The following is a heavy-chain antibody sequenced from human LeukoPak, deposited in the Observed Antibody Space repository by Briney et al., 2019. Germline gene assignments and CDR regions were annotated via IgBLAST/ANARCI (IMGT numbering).Heavy chain of an antibody. V-gene: IGHV4-59*01. CDR1: GGSISGYY. D-gene: IGHD3-22*01. J-gene: IGHJ6*03. CDR3: ARVTYDSSGYYHTFYYYVDV. Sequence: SETLSLTCTVSGGSISGYYLTWIRQPPGKGLEWIGYIYSSGSTKYNPSLKSRVTISVDTYKNQFSLNLSSVTAADTAVYYCARVTYDSSGYYHTFYYYVDVWGNGTTVTVSS. CDR2: IYSSGST.